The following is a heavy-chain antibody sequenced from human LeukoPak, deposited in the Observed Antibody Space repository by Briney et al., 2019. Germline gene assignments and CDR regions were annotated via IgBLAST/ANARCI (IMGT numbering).Heavy chain of an antibody. CDR3: AREGDLGYCSSTSCYAFDY. D-gene: IGHD2-2*01. CDR2: IYYSGST. J-gene: IGHJ4*02. CDR1: GGSISSGVYY. Sequence: PSETLSLTCTVSGGSISSGVYYWSWIRQHPGKGLEWIGYIYYSGSTYYNPSLKSRVTISVNTSKNQFSLKLSSVTAADTAVYYCAREGDLGYCSSTSCYAFDYWGQGTLVTVSS. V-gene: IGHV4-31*03.